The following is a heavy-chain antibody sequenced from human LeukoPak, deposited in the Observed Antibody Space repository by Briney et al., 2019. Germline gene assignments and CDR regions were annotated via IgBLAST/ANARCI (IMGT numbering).Heavy chain of an antibody. V-gene: IGHV4-4*09. J-gene: IGHJ4*02. CDR1: GGSISSYY. CDR3: ARLFSGSHYARLDY. CDR2: IYTSGST. D-gene: IGHD1-26*01. Sequence: PSETLSLTCTVSGGSISSYYWSWIRQPPGKGLEWIGYIYTSGSTNYNPSLKSRVTISVDTSKNQFSLKLSSVTAADTAVYYCARLFSGSHYARLDYWGQGTLVTVSS.